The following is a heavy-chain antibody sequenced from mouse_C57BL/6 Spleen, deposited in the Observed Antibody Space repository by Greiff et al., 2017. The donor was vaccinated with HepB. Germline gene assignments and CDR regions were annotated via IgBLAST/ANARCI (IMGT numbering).Heavy chain of an antibody. J-gene: IGHJ1*03. CDR1: GYTFTSYW. CDR3: AGWDGSSLWYFDV. V-gene: IGHV1-52*01. D-gene: IGHD1-1*01. Sequence: QVQLQQPGAELVRPGSSVKLSCKASGYTFTSYWMHWVKQRPIQGLEWIGNIDPSDSETHYNQKFKDKATLTVDKSSSPAYMQLSSLTSEDSAVYYCAGWDGSSLWYFDVWGTGTTVTVSS. CDR2: IDPSDSET.